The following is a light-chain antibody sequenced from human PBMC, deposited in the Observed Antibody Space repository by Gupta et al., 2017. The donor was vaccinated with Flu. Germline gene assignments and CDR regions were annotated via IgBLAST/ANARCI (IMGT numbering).Light chain of an antibody. CDR3: KQGRRSPWT. Sequence: CRSSEGLVYSDGISFSQWFQQRPEQSPSRINYATSSRDSGVDNRSSSSGSSDDSTLKISREASEDVVFYCCKQGRRSPWTFGQGTKLEIK. J-gene: IGKJ1*01. CDR2: ATS. V-gene: IGKV2-30*01. CDR1: EGLVYSDGISF.